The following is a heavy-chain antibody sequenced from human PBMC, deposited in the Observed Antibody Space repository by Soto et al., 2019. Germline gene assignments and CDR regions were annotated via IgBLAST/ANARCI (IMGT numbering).Heavy chain of an antibody. D-gene: IGHD6-19*01. J-gene: IGHJ4*02. V-gene: IGHV3-64*02. CDR3: ARAIYSSGWYYFDY. Sequence: PGGALGLSCAASGFTFSSYARHWVRQAPGKGLEYVSGISSNGGSTYYVDSVKGRFTISRDNSKNTLYLQMGSLRAEDMAVYYCARAIYSSGWYYFDYWGQGTPVTVYS. CDR1: GFTFSSYA. CDR2: ISSNGGST.